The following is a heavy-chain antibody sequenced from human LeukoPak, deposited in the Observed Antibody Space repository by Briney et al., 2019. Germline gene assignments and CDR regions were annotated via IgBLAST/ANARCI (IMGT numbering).Heavy chain of an antibody. CDR3: VRGPGLGAAGTHVVY. CDR2: IWYDGSNE. Sequence: GGSLRLSCAASGFTFSTYDMHWVRQAPGKGLEWVAVIWYDGSNEYYADSVKGRFTISRDNSKNTLYLQMNSLRAEDTAYYYCVRGPGLGAAGTHVVYWGQGTLVIVSS. V-gene: IGHV3-33*08. J-gene: IGHJ4*02. CDR1: GFTFSTYD. D-gene: IGHD1-26*01.